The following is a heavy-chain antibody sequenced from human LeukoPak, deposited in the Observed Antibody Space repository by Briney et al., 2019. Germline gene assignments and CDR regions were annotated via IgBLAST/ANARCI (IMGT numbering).Heavy chain of an antibody. CDR2: IRHDGSET. CDR1: GFPFSSYW. J-gene: IGHJ4*02. CDR3: AKDPYFYGAVNYFDC. V-gene: IGHV3-7*03. D-gene: IGHD4-17*01. Sequence: GGSLRLSCAASGFPFSSYWMSWVRQAPGKGLEWVANIRHDGSETYYVDSLRGRFTISRDNSKNTLYLQMNSLRAEDTAVYYCAKDPYFYGAVNYFDCWGQGTLVTVSS.